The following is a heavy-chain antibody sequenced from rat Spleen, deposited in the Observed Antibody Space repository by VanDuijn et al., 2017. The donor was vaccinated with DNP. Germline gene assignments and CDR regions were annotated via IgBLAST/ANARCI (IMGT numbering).Heavy chain of an antibody. CDR2: ISTGGGNT. CDR1: GFTFRNYA. CDR3: TTDDYSGRFAY. J-gene: IGHJ3*01. V-gene: IGHV5-27*01. Sequence: EVQLVESGGGLVQPGRSLKLSCAASGFTFRNYAMAWVRQAPTKGLEWVASISTGGGNTSYRDSVKGRFTISRDNPKRNLYLRMDSLMSEDTAPYYCTTDDYSGRFAYWGQGTLVTVSS. D-gene: IGHD1-1*01.